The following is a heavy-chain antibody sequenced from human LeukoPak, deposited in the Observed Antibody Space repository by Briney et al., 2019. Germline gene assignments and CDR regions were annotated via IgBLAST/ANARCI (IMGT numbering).Heavy chain of an antibody. J-gene: IGHJ4*02. CDR2: IRYDGSNK. CDR3: AKDRYSSSGSDY. Sequence: GGSLRLSCAASGFTFSSYGMHWVRQAPGKGLEWVAFIRYDGSNKYYADSVKGRFTISRDNSKNTLYLQMNSLRAEDTAVYYCAKDRYSSSGSDYWGQGTLVTVSS. D-gene: IGHD6-13*01. CDR1: GFTFSSYG. V-gene: IGHV3-30*02.